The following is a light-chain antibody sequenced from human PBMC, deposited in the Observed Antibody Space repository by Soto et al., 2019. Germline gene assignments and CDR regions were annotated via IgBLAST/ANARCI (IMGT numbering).Light chain of an antibody. CDR3: CSLTTSHTYV. V-gene: IGLV1-44*01. Sequence: QSVLTQPPSASGTPGQRVTISCSGRTSNIGTNIVSWYQQLPGTAPKLLIFGDNQRPSGVPDRFSGSKSGNSASLTISGLQADDEADYYCCSLTTSHTYVFGSGTKLTVL. CDR1: TSNIGTNI. J-gene: IGLJ1*01. CDR2: GDN.